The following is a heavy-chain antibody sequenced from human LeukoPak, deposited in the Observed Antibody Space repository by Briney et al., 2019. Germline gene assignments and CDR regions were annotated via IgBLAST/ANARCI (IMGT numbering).Heavy chain of an antibody. CDR2: IKQDGSEK. CDR3: ATRQFLLLWFGESDY. J-gene: IGHJ4*02. Sequence: GGSLRLSCAASGFTFSSYWMSWVRQAPGKGLEWMANIKQDGSEKYYVDSVKGRFTISRDNAKNSLYLQMNSLRAEDTAVYYCATRQFLLLWFGESDYWGQGTLVTVSS. V-gene: IGHV3-7*03. D-gene: IGHD3-10*01. CDR1: GFTFSSYW.